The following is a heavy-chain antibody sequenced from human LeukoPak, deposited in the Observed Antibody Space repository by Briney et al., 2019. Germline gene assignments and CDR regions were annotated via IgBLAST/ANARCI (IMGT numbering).Heavy chain of an antibody. V-gene: IGHV3-30*03. CDR1: GFTXSXXG. D-gene: IGHD4-11*01. CDR3: ARLAIRGIDFSNPEFDP. CDR2: XSYDGSNK. J-gene: IGHJ5*02. Sequence: XXSCAXXGFTXSXXGMHWXXXAXXXGLXXVAXXSYDGSNKYYADSVKGRFTISRDNSKNTLYLQMNNFGVEDTAVYYCARLAIRGIDFSNPEFDPWGQGTLVTVSS.